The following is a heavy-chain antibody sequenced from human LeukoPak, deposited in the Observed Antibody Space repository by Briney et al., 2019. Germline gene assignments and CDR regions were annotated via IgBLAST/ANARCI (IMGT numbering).Heavy chain of an antibody. CDR1: GFTFSTYG. CDR3: AKDPIDWGTIYFDY. Sequence: GGSLRLSCAASGFTFSTYGIHWVRQAPGKGLEWVAVISYDGTNKYYADSVKGRFTISRDNSKNTLYLQMNSLRAEDTAVYYCAKDPIDWGTIYFDYWGQGTLVTVSS. D-gene: IGHD3-9*01. CDR2: ISYDGTNK. V-gene: IGHV3-30*18. J-gene: IGHJ4*02.